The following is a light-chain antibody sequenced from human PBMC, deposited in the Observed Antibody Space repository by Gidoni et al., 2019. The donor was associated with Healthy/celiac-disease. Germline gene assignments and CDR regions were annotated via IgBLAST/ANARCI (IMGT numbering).Light chain of an antibody. CDR2: QDS. CDR1: KLGYKY. Sequence: SYDLTQPPSVSVSPGQTASITCSGDKLGYKYACWYQQKPGQSPVLVIYQDSKLPSGIPERFSGSNSGNTDTLTISGTQAMDEADYYCQAWDSSTVVFGGGTKLTVL. V-gene: IGLV3-1*01. J-gene: IGLJ2*01. CDR3: QAWDSSTVV.